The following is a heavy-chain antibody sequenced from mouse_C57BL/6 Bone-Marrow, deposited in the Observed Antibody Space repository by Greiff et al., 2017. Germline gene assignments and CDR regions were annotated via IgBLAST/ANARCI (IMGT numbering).Heavy chain of an antibody. V-gene: IGHV1-19*01. CDR3: ARRGRGNFDY. J-gene: IGHJ2*01. CDR1: GYTFTDYY. Sequence: EVQLQQSGPVLVKPGASVKMSCKASGYTFTDYYMNWVKQSHGKSLEWIGVINPYNGGTSYNQKFKGKATLTVDKSSSTAYMELNSLTSEDSAVYYCARRGRGNFDYWGQGTTLTVSS. CDR2: INPYNGGT. D-gene: IGHD3-3*01.